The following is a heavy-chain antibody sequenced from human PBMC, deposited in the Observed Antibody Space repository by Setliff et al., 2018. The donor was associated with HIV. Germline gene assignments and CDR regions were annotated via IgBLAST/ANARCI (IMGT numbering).Heavy chain of an antibody. CDR3: ARNQGDSSGWYAGDY. CDR2: INTSGGSA. Sequence: ASVMVSCKASGYTFTSYPMHWVRQAPGQGLEWMGIINTSGGSAGYAEKFRGRVTMTRDTSTSTVYMDLRNLRSEDTAVYYCARNQGDSSGWYAGDYWGHGTLVTVSS. J-gene: IGHJ4*01. D-gene: IGHD6-19*01. V-gene: IGHV1-46*01. CDR1: GYTFTSYP.